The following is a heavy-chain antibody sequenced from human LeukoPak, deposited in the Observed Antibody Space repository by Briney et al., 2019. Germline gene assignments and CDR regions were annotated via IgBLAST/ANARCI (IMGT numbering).Heavy chain of an antibody. CDR1: GYTFTGYY. D-gene: IGHD2-15*01. Sequence: GASVNVSCKASGYTFTGYYMHWVRQAPGQGLEWMGWINPNSGGTNYAQKFQGRVTMTRDTSISTAYMELSRLRSDDTAVYYCAREWVRYCSGGSCDGGPAFDIWGQGTMVTVSS. J-gene: IGHJ3*02. CDR3: AREWVRYCSGGSCDGGPAFDI. V-gene: IGHV1-2*02. CDR2: INPNSGGT.